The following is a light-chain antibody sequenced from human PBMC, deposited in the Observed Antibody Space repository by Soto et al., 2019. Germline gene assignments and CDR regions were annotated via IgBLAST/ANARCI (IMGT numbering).Light chain of an antibody. CDR1: SSDVGGCNY. CDR2: DVS. CDR3: SSYTSTSTVI. V-gene: IGLV2-14*01. J-gene: IGLJ2*01. Sequence: QSALTQPASVSGSPGQSITISCTGTSSDVGGCNYVSWYQQHPGKAPKLMIYDVSNRPSGVSNRFSGSKSGNTASLTISGLQAEEEADYHCSSYTSTSTVIFGGGTKVTV.